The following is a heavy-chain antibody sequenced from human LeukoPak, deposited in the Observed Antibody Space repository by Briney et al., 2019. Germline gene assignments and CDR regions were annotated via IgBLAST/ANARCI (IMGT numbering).Heavy chain of an antibody. CDR2: ISGSGDT. J-gene: IGHJ3*01. D-gene: IGHD5-18*01. CDR1: GFTFSRYA. Sequence: GGSLRLSCAASGFTFSRYAMSWVRQAPGTGLEWVSGISGSGDTYNADSVKGRFSISRDNSKNALHLQMNSLRAEGTAVYYCAKPLGYSYGVDAFDVWGQGTMVTVSS. CDR3: AKPLGYSYGVDAFDV. V-gene: IGHV3-23*01.